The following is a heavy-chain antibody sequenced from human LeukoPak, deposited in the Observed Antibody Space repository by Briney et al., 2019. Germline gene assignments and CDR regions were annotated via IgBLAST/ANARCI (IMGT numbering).Heavy chain of an antibody. CDR1: GYTFTGYY. CDR2: INPNSGGT. CDR3: ARDHSNYGGHDRSLDY. V-gene: IGHV1-2*02. Sequence: ASVKVSCKASGYTFTGYYMHWVRQAPGQGLEWMGWINPNSGGTNYAQKFQGRVTMTRDTSISTAYMELSRLRSDDTAVYYCARDHSNYGGHDRSLDYWGQGTLVTVSS. J-gene: IGHJ4*02. D-gene: IGHD4-11*01.